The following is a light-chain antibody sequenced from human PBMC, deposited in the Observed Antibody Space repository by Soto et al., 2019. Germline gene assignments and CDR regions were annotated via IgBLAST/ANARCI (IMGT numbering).Light chain of an antibody. V-gene: IGLV2-14*03. CDR1: SSDVGGYNS. CDR2: DVT. J-gene: IGLJ2*01. CDR3: SSYTSSTTVV. Sequence: QSVLTQPASVSGSPGQSITISCTGTSSDVGGYNSVSWYQQHPGKAPKLMVYDVTNRPSGVSNRFSGSKSGNTASLTIPGLQAEDEADYYCSSYTSSTTVVFGGGTKLTVL.